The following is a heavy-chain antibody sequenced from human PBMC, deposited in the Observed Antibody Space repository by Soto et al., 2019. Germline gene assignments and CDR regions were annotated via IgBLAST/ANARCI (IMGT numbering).Heavy chain of an antibody. J-gene: IGHJ6*02. D-gene: IGHD3-3*01. CDR3: AKSRFWSGSLQDPMAV. CDR1: GFTFSSYA. CDR2: ISGSGGST. Sequence: PGGSLRVSCAASGFTFSSYAMSWGRQAPWKGLEWVSAISGSGGSTYYADSVKGRFTISRDNSKNTLYLQMNSLRAEDTAVYYCAKSRFWSGSLQDPMAVWGQGTTVIVSS. V-gene: IGHV3-23*01.